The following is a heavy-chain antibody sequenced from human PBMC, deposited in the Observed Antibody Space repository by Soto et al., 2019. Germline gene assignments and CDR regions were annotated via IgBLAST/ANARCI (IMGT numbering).Heavy chain of an antibody. CDR2: ISFDGNNQ. CDR1: GFTFSRNA. D-gene: IGHD5-12*01. J-gene: IGHJ6*02. V-gene: IGHV3-30-3*01. Sequence: PGGSLRISCEASGFTFSRNAMHGVRQAPGKGLEWVAVISFDGNNQYYTDSVKGRFTISRDNSKNTLDLQMNSLRREDTAVYYCARDREYSGFYYGMDVWGQGTTVTVSS. CDR3: ARDREYSGFYYGMDV.